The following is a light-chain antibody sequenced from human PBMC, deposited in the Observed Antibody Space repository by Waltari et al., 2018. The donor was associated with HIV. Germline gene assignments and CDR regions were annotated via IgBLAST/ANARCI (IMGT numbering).Light chain of an antibody. CDR3: QQYYSTPYS. CDR2: WAS. CDR1: PSVLYSSNNENY. Sequence: DIVMTQSPDSLAVSLGARATINCKSSPSVLYSSNNENYLAWYQQKAGQPPKLLIYWASTRESGVPGRFSGSGSGTDFTLTISSLQAEDVAVYYCQQYYSTPYSFGQGTKLEIK. J-gene: IGKJ2*03. V-gene: IGKV4-1*01.